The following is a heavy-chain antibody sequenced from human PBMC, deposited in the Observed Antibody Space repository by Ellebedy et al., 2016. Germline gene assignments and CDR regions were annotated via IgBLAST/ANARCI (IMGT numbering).Heavy chain of an antibody. CDR2: ILHSGST. Sequence: SETLSLTXTVSGDSISSDQWWSWVRLPPGKGLEWIGEILHSGSTNYNPSLKSRVTISVDKSKNQFSLKLSSVTAADTAVYYCAREVAVAGPYFDYWGQGTLVTVSS. J-gene: IGHJ4*02. CDR3: AREVAVAGPYFDY. D-gene: IGHD6-19*01. V-gene: IGHV4-4*02. CDR1: GDSISSDQW.